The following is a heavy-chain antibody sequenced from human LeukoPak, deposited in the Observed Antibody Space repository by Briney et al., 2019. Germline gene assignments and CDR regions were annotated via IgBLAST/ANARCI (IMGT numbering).Heavy chain of an antibody. J-gene: IGHJ4*02. CDR1: GFTFSSYA. V-gene: IGHV3-23*01. CDR3: AKDRVGIAAPDY. Sequence: PGGSLRLSCAASGFTFSSYAMSWVRQAPGKGLEWVSAISISGDNTYYADSVKGRFTISRDNSKNTLYLQMNSLRAEDTAVYFCAKDRVGIAAPDYWGQGTLVTVSS. CDR2: ISISGDNT. D-gene: IGHD2-15*01.